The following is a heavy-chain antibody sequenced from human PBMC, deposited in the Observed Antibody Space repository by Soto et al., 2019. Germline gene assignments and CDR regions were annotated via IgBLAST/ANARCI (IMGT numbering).Heavy chain of an antibody. Sequence: PGGSLRLSCAASGFTFSNYAMSWVRQAPGKGLEWVSAIRGSGGSSYYADSVKGRFTISRDNSKNTLFLQMNSLRAEDTAVYYCARNYDFWSGYYMGYYYYMDVWGKGTTVTVSS. CDR2: IRGSGGSS. J-gene: IGHJ6*03. CDR1: GFTFSNYA. V-gene: IGHV3-23*01. D-gene: IGHD3-3*01. CDR3: ARNYDFWSGYYMGYYYYMDV.